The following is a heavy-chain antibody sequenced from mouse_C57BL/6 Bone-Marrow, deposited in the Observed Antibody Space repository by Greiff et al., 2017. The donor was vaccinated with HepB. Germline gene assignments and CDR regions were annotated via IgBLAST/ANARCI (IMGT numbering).Heavy chain of an antibody. CDR2: IWSDGST. D-gene: IGHD1-1*01. CDR1: GFSLTSYG. Sequence: VKLQESGPGLVAPSQSLSITCTVSGFSLTSYGVHWVRQPPGKGLEWLVVIWSDGSTTYNSALKSRLSISKDNSKSQVFLKMNSLQTDDTAMYYCATSTVVGYYAMDYWGQGTSVTVSS. CDR3: ATSTVVGYYAMDY. V-gene: IGHV2-6*03. J-gene: IGHJ4*01.